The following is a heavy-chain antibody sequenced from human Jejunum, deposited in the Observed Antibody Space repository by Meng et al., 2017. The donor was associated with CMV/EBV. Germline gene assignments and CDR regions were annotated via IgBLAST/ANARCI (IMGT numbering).Heavy chain of an antibody. V-gene: IGHV3-66*01. CDR3: ARGMYFSP. J-gene: IGHJ5*02. Sequence: EGEVGESGGAVVQPGGSLRLSCAASGFSVSSNYMSWVRQAPGKGLECVSISDPTGYTYYADSVKGRFSISSDSSRNTLYIEMNSLRVEDTAVYYCARGMYFSPWGQGTLVTVSS. CDR1: GFSVSSNY. CDR2: SDPTGYT. D-gene: IGHD2-8*01.